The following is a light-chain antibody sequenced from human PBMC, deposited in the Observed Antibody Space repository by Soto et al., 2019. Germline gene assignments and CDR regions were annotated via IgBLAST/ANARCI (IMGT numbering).Light chain of an antibody. CDR1: SSDVGSYDY. CDR3: CAYSTSGTHV. V-gene: IGLV2-14*03. Sequence: QSVLTQPASVSGSPGQSITFPCTGTSSDVGSYDYVSWHQQHPGKAPKLIIYDVNNRPSGVPSRFSGSKSGNTASLIFSGLQTEDEADYYCCAYSTSGTHVFGTGTKLTVL. CDR2: DVN. J-gene: IGLJ1*01.